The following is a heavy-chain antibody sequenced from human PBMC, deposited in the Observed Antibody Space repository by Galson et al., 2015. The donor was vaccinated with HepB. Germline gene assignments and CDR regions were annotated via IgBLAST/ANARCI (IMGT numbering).Heavy chain of an antibody. Sequence: SVKVSCKASGYMFTGYYLQWVRQAPGQGLEWMGRINPKTGDINYAQKFQGRVTMTRDTSISTVYMEVSRLTSDDTAVYYCARGPFDMWGQGTMVIVSS. J-gene: IGHJ3*02. CDR3: ARGPFDM. V-gene: IGHV1-2*06. CDR1: GYMFTGYY. CDR2: INPKTGDI.